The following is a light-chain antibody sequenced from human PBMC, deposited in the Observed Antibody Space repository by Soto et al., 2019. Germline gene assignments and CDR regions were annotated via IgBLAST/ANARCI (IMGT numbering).Light chain of an antibody. J-gene: IGKJ3*01. V-gene: IGKV1-27*01. Sequence: DIQMTQSPSSLSASVGDRVTITCRASQGISNYLAWYQQKPGKVPKLLIYAASTLQSGVRSRFSGSGSGTDFTLTISSLQPEDVPTYYCQKYNSASFTFGPGTKVDIK. CDR3: QKYNSASFT. CDR2: AAS. CDR1: QGISNY.